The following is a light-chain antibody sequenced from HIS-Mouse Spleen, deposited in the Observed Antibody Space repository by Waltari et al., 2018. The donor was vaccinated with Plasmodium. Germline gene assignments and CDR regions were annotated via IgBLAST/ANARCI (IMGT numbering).Light chain of an antibody. V-gene: IGKV1-5*03. Sequence: DIQMTQPPSTLSDSVGDRFTITCRASQSISSWLAWYQQKPGKAPKLLIYKASSFESGVPSRFSGSGSGTEFTLTISSLQPDDFATYYCQQYNSYSYTFGQGTKLEIK. CDR3: QQYNSYSYT. CDR2: KAS. CDR1: QSISSW. J-gene: IGKJ2*01.